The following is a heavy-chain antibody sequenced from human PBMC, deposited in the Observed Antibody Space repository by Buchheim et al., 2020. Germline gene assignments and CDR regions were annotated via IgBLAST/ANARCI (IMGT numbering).Heavy chain of an antibody. D-gene: IGHD3-9*01. CDR3: ARVSSGDYDILTGYYTPSI. J-gene: IGHJ4*02. Sequence: QVQLQESGPGLVKPSQTLSLTCTVSGGSISSGDYYWSWIRQPPGKGLEWIGYIYYSGSTYYNPSLKSRVTISVDTSKNQFSLKLSSVTAADTAVYYCARVSSGDYDILTGYYTPSIWGQGTL. CDR1: GGSISSGDYY. V-gene: IGHV4-30-4*01. CDR2: IYYSGST.